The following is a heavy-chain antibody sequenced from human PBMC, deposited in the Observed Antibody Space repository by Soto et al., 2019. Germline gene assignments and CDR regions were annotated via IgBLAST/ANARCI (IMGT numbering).Heavy chain of an antibody. CDR1: GASISSGGYY. Sequence: QVQLQESGPGLVKPSQTLSLTCTVSGASISSGGYYWSWVRHHPGKGLEWIGYIYYGGTTYYNPALKRRVTISLDPPRNQFSLKLSSVTAADTAVYYCAGGGNLDTFDYWGQGTLVTVSS. CDR2: IYYGGTT. CDR3: AGGGNLDTFDY. V-gene: IGHV4-31*03. D-gene: IGHD2-21*02. J-gene: IGHJ4*02.